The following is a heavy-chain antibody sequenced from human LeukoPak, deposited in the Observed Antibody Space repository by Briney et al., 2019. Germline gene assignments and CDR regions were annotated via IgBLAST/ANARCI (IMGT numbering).Heavy chain of an antibody. CDR3: ASQDSSSGNAFDI. J-gene: IGHJ3*02. CDR2: ISSSGSTI. D-gene: IGHD6-6*01. V-gene: IGHV3-11*04. CDR1: GFTFSDYY. Sequence: GGSLRLSCAASGFTFSDYYMSWIRQAPGKGLEWVSYISSSGSTIYYADSVRGRFTISRDNAKNSLYLQMNSLRAEDTAVYYCASQDSSSGNAFDIWGQGTMVTVSS.